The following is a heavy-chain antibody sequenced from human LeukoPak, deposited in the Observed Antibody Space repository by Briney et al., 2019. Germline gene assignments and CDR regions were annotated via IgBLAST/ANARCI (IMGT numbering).Heavy chain of an antibody. D-gene: IGHD3-10*01. CDR2: ISSSSSTI. CDR1: GFTFSSYS. J-gene: IGHJ4*02. V-gene: IGHV3-48*04. Sequence: GGSLRLSCAASGFTFSSYSMNWVRQAPGKGLEWVSYISSSSSTIYYADSVKRRFTISRDNAKNSLYLQMNSLRAEDTAVYYCARVTMVRGVGWDCGYWGQGTLVTVSS. CDR3: ARVTMVRGVGWDCGY.